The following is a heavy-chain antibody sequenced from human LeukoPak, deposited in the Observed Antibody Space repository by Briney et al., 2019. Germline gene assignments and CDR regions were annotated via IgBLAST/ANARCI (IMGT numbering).Heavy chain of an antibody. CDR1: GGSISSSSYY. CDR3: ARFYTHYTGDY. Sequence: SETLSLTCTVSGGSISSSSYYWGWIRQPPGRGLEWIGSIYYSGSTYYNPSLKSRVTISVDTSKNQFSLKLSSVTAADTAVYYCARFYTHYTGDYWGQGTLVTVSS. J-gene: IGHJ4*02. D-gene: IGHD4-11*01. CDR2: IYYSGST. V-gene: IGHV4-39*07.